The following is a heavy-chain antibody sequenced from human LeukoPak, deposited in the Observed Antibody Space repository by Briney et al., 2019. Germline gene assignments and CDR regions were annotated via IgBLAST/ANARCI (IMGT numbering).Heavy chain of an antibody. Sequence: PSETLSLTCTVSGGSVSTYYWSWIRQPAGKGLEFIGRFFTSGTSGATNYNPSLKSRVTMSLDTSKNQFSLKLSSVTAADTAVYYCARDLGGYSDGSYYYYMDVWGKGTTVTVSS. V-gene: IGHV4-4*07. CDR3: ARDLGGYSDGSYYYYMDV. J-gene: IGHJ6*03. CDR1: GGSVSTYY. D-gene: IGHD5-18*01. CDR2: FFTSGTSGAT.